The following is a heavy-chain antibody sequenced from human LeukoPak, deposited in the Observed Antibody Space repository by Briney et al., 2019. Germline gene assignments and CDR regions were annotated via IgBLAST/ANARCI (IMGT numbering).Heavy chain of an antibody. CDR3: ARAYYYDSSGPKPPDY. CDR2: ISSSSSTI. V-gene: IGHV3-48*01. CDR1: GFTFSSYS. D-gene: IGHD3-22*01. J-gene: IGHJ4*02. Sequence: PGGSLRLSFAASGFTFSSYSMNWVRQAPGKGLEWVSYISSSSSTIYYADSVKGRFTISRDNAKNSLYLQMNSLRAEDTAVYYCARAYYYDSSGPKPPDYWGQGTLVTVSS.